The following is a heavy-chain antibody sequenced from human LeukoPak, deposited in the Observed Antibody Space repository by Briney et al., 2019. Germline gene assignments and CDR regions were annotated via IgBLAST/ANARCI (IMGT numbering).Heavy chain of an antibody. Sequence: SETLSLTCTVSGGSINNYYWTWIRQPPGKGLEWIGYIYYSGSTNYNPSLNSRVTISVDTSKNQFSLKVISVTAADTAVYYCARALLTTGWSHFDFWGQGTLVTVSS. CDR2: IYYSGST. CDR1: GGSINNYY. CDR3: ARALLTTGWSHFDF. D-gene: IGHD6-19*01. V-gene: IGHV4-59*01. J-gene: IGHJ4*02.